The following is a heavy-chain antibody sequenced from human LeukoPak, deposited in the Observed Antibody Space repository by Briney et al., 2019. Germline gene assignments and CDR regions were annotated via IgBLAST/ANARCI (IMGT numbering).Heavy chain of an antibody. CDR3: ARRPGTTGDFAY. D-gene: IGHD3-9*01. CDR1: GGSIISYD. Sequence: SETLSLTCAVSGGSIISYDWSWIRQPPGKGLEWIGYIYYRGITNYNPSLKSRVTISIDTSKNQFSLKLRSVTAADTAMYYCARRPGTTGDFAYWGQGTLVTVSS. J-gene: IGHJ4*02. V-gene: IGHV4-59*12. CDR2: IYYRGIT.